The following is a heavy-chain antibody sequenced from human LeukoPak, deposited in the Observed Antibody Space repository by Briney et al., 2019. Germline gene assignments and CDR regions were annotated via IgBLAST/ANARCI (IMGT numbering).Heavy chain of an antibody. J-gene: IGHJ4*02. Sequence: KPSETLSLTCAVYGGSFSGYYWSWIRQPPGKGLEWIGEINHSGSTNYNPSLKSRVTISVDTSKNQFSLKLSSVTAADTAVYYCARMSWFLELYDLFDYWGQGTLVTVSA. CDR3: ARMSWFLELYDLFDY. CDR2: INHSGST. CDR1: GGSFSGYY. D-gene: IGHD3-10*01. V-gene: IGHV4-34*01.